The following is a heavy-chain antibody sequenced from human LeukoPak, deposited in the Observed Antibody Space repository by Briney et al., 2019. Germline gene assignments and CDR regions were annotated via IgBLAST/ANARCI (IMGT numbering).Heavy chain of an antibody. CDR2: MFYTGNT. CDR1: GGSISSGSYS. D-gene: IGHD2-15*01. J-gene: IGHJ6*03. Sequence: SETLSLTCAVSGGSISSGSYSWSWIRQPPGKGLEWIGYMFYTGNTYYNPSLKSRVTISVDTSKNQFSLKLSSVTAADTAVYYCARGNYIVVFPQYYYYYMDVWGKGTTVTVSS. V-gene: IGHV4-30-4*07. CDR3: ARGNYIVVFPQYYYYYMDV.